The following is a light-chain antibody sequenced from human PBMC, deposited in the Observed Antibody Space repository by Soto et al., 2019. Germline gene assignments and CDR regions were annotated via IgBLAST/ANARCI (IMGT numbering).Light chain of an antibody. J-gene: IGKJ2*01. CDR3: QQYNSYSFVYT. CDR2: KAS. Sequence: DIQMTQSPSTLSASVGDRVTITCRASQSISSWLAWYQQKPGKAPKLLIYKASSLESGVPSRFSGSGSGTEFTLTISSLQPDDFETYYCQQYNSYSFVYTFGQGTKLEIK. V-gene: IGKV1-5*03. CDR1: QSISSW.